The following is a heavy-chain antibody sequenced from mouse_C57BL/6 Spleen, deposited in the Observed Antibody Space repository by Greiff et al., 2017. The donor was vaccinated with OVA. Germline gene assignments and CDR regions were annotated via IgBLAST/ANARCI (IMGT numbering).Heavy chain of an antibody. V-gene: IGHV3-8*01. CDR3: ARCWDGGYFDV. CDR2: ISYSGST. CDR1: GYSITSDY. D-gene: IGHD4-1*01. Sequence: EVQLKESGPGLVKPSQTLSLTCSVTGYSITSDYWNWIRQFPGNKLEYMGYISYSGSTYYNTSLISRISIITVTSKSPYYLQLNSMTTEDTATYYCARCWDGGYFDVWGTGTTVTVSS. J-gene: IGHJ1*03.